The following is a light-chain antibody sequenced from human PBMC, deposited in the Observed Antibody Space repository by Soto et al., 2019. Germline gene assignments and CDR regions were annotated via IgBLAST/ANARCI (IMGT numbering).Light chain of an antibody. J-gene: IGLJ1*01. CDR1: SSDVGGYDY. CDR3: SSHTSGSTRV. Sequence: QSALTHPASGSGAAGRSIGIFSTGTSSDVGGYDYVSWYQQQPDKAPKLMIYEVTKRPSGVSNRFSGSKSGNTASLTISGLQAEDEADYYCSSHTSGSTRVFGTGTKVTVL. CDR2: EVT. V-gene: IGLV2-14*01.